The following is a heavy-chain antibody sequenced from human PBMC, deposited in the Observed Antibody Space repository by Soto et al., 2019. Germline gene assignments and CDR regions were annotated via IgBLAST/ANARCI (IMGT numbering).Heavy chain of an antibody. D-gene: IGHD1-20*01. J-gene: IGHJ4*02. Sequence: SETLSLTCTVSGGSMSSEGYYWSWIRQHPGKGLEWIGYIYYTGFTSYNPSLESRVSVSVDTSKNQFSLKVSGVSAADTAVYYCATSQKGYNWNYFDHWGQGALVTVSS. V-gene: IGHV4-30-4*08. CDR2: IYYTGFT. CDR1: GGSMSSEGYY. CDR3: ATSQKGYNWNYFDH.